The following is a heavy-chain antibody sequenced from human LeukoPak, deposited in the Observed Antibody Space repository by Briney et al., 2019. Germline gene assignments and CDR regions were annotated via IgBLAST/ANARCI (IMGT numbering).Heavy chain of an antibody. CDR3: AKSNGYGLIDI. J-gene: IGHJ3*02. Sequence: SETLSLTCTVSGGSISSYYWSWIRQPAGKALEWIGNIFYSGSTYYSPSLKSRVTISLDTSRNQFSLKLNSVTAADTAVYYCAKSNGYGLIDIWGQGTMVTVSS. CDR1: GGSISSYY. CDR2: IFYSGST. D-gene: IGHD3-10*01. V-gene: IGHV4-59*12.